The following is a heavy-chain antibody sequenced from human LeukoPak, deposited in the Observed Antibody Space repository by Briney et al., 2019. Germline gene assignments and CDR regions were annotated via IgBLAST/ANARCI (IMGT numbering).Heavy chain of an antibody. CDR3: ARHLIVVPPGPPRRLPNWFDP. Sequence: GGSLRLSCAASGFIFSSYWMSWVRQAPGKGLQWVANIKHDGSEKYYVDSVKGRFTISVDSAKRSLYLQMNSLKDEDTAVYYCARHLIVVPPGPPRRLPNWFDPWGQGTLVTVSS. CDR1: GFIFSSYW. D-gene: IGHD2-15*01. CDR2: IKHDGSEK. V-gene: IGHV3-7*01. J-gene: IGHJ5*02.